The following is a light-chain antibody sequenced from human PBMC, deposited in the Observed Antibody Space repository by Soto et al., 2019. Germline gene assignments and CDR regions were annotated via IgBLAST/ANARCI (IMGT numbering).Light chain of an antibody. CDR3: QQYGSSHLT. J-gene: IGKJ4*02. CDR2: CAS. Sequence: EIVLTPCPRTLSLSPDERATLSLGASQSVIRCYLACYQQKPRQAARLLIYCASSRATGIPDRCSGSGSWTDFSLTISRREPEDFAAYYCQQYGSSHLTFGGGTKVDIK. V-gene: IGKV3-20*01. CDR1: QSVIRCY.